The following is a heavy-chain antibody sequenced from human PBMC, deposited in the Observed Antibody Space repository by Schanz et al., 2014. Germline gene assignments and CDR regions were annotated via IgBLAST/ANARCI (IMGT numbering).Heavy chain of an antibody. Sequence: QVQLVQSGSELKKPGASVKVSCKASGYTFAMYDMNWVRQAPGQGLEWMGWINTNTANPTYAQGFTGRFVYTLDASVTTAYLEISSLKAEDTAVYYCAGGYSGYSHFDDWGQGALVTVSS. CDR2: INTNTANP. D-gene: IGHD5-12*01. V-gene: IGHV7-4-1*02. CDR3: AGGYSGYSHFDD. J-gene: IGHJ4*02. CDR1: GYTFAMYD.